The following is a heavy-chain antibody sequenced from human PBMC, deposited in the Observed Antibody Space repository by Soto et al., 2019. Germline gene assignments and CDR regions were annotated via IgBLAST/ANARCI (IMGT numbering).Heavy chain of an antibody. D-gene: IGHD3-10*01. CDR2: IYYSGST. Sequence: SETLSLTCIVSGGSVSSYTYYWSWIRQPPGKGLEYIGYIYYSGSTNYNPSLKSRATISVDTSKNQFSLKLSSVTAADTAVYYCARARITMIRGVMEFFDYWGQGILVTVSS. V-gene: IGHV4-61*01. CDR3: ARARITMIRGVMEFFDY. CDR1: GGSVSSYTYY. J-gene: IGHJ4*02.